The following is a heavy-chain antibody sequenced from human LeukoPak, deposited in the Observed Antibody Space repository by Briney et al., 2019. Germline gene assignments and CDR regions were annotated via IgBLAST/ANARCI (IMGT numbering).Heavy chain of an antibody. D-gene: IGHD1-1*01. CDR3: ATGTGHYYYYYYMDV. J-gene: IGHJ6*03. V-gene: IGHV4-4*07. CDR1: GGSISSYY. CDR2: IYASGST. Sequence: SETLSLTCTVSGGSISSYYWSWIRQPAGKGLEWIGRIYASGSTDYNPSLKSRVTISVDTSKNQFSLKLSSVTAADTAIYYCATGTGHYYYYYYMDVWGKGTTVTVSS.